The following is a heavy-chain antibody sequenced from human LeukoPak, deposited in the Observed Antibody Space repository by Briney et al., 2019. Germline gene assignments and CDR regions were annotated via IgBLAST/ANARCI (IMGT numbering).Heavy chain of an antibody. D-gene: IGHD3-10*01. V-gene: IGHV3-30*02. CDR1: GFTFSRYG. J-gene: IGHJ4*02. CDR2: IRYDGSNK. CDR3: AKDWGLWFGESTPGY. Sequence: GGSLRLSCAASGFTFSRYGMHWVRQAPGKWLEWVAFIRYDGSNKYYADSVKVRFTISRDNSKNTLYLQMNSLRAEDTAVYYCAKDWGLWFGESTPGYWGQGTLVTVSS.